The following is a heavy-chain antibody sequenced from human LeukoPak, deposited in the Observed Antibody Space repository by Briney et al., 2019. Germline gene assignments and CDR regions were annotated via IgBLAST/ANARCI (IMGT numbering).Heavy chain of an antibody. J-gene: IGHJ4*02. CDR2: IYYTGST. V-gene: IGHV4-31*03. CDR3: ARVFYGSGKRFVDF. Sequence: PSQTLSLTCTVSGGSINSGGYCWSWIRQHPGKGLEWIEYIYYTGSTYYNPSLKSRVTISVDTSKNQFSLKLTSVTAADTAVYYCARVFYGSGKRFVDFWGQGTLVTVSS. D-gene: IGHD3-10*01. CDR1: GGSINSGGYC.